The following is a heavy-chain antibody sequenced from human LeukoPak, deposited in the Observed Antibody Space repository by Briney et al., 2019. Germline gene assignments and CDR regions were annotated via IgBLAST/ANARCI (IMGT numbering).Heavy chain of an antibody. J-gene: IGHJ6*02. V-gene: IGHV4-34*01. CDR3: ARGIYGMDV. CDR2: INHSGST. CDR1: GGSFSGYY. Sequence: SETLSLTCAVYGGSFSGYYWSWIRQPPGKGLEWIGEINHSGSTNYNPSLKSRVTISVDTSKNQFSLKLSSVTAADTAVYYYARGIYGMDVWGQGTTVTVSS.